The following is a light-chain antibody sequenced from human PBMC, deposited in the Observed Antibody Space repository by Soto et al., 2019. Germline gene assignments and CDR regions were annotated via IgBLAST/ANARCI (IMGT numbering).Light chain of an antibody. CDR3: RQSYSTLIT. Sequence: DIQMTQSPSTLSASVVYRVTITCRASQSISNRLAWYQQKPGKAPKVLIYAASSLQSGVPSRFSGSGSGTDFTLTISSLHPEDFATYYCRQSYSTLITFGQGTRLEIK. V-gene: IGKV1-39*01. CDR1: QSISNR. CDR2: AAS. J-gene: IGKJ5*01.